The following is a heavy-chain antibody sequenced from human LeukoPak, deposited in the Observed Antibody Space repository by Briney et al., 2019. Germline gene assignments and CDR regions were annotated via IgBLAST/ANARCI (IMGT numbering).Heavy chain of an antibody. J-gene: IGHJ4*02. D-gene: IGHD1-1*01. CDR1: GFSFSNYA. CDR3: ARRSGGTCDY. Sequence: GGSLRLSCAASGFSFSNYAMDWVRQAPGKGLEWVSTIGASVSNTNYADSVKGRFTISRDDSKNTLSLQMSSLKVEDTAVYCCARRSGGTCDYWGQGTLVTVSS. V-gene: IGHV3-23*01. CDR2: IGASVSNT.